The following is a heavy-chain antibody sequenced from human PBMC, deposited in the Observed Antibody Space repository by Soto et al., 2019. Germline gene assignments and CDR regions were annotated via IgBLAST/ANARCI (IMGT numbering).Heavy chain of an antibody. CDR1: GVTFSTYA. J-gene: IGHJ6*02. D-gene: IGHD5-18*01. CDR3: ARAAYSYGTAYLSYYYGMDV. CDR2: IIPIFGTA. V-gene: IGHV1-69*13. Sequence: SVKVSCKASGVTFSTYAISWVRQAPGQGLEWVGGIIPIFGTANYAQKFQGRVTITADESTSTAYMELSSLRSEDTAVYYCARAAYSYGTAYLSYYYGMDVWGQGTTVTVSS.